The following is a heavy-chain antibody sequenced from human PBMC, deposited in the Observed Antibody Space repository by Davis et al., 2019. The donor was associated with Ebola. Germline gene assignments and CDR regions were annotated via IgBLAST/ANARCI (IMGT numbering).Heavy chain of an antibody. CDR1: GFSLSTSGMC. CDR2: IDWDDDK. D-gene: IGHD6-13*01. CDR3: ARTLFIAAAGSNGYQDAFDI. V-gene: IGHV2-70*11. Sequence: SGPTLVKPTQTLTLTCTFSGFSLSTSGMCVSWIRQPPGKALEWLARIDWDDDKYYSTSLKTRLTISKDTSKNQVVLTMTNMDPVDTATYYCARTLFIAAAGSNGYQDAFDIWGQGTMVTVSS. J-gene: IGHJ3*02.